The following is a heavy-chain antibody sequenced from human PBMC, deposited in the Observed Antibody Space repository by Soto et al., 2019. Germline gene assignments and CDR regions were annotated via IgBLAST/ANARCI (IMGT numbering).Heavy chain of an antibody. V-gene: IGHV3-66*01. CDR3: ARAYTLWFGDPGGFDP. CDR2: IYSGGST. CDR1: GFTVSSNY. Sequence: PGGSLRLSCAASGFTVSSNYMSWVRQAPGKGLEWVSVIYSGGSTYYADSVKGRFTISRDNSKNTLYLQMNSLRAEDTAVYYCARAYTLWFGDPGGFDPWGQGTLVTVSS. D-gene: IGHD3-10*01. J-gene: IGHJ5*02.